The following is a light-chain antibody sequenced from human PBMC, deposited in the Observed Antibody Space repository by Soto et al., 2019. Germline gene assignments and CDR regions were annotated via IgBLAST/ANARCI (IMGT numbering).Light chain of an antibody. Sequence: SQSPAAVSPSEGGRVTLTCRASQDIRNDLGWYQQKPGRAPKLLIYGASTLHSGVPSRFSGSGSGTYFTLTISSLQSEDFATYYCQQNFSIPITFGQGTRLAI. CDR2: GAS. V-gene: IGKV1-6*01. CDR1: QDIRND. CDR3: QQNFSIPIT. J-gene: IGKJ5*01.